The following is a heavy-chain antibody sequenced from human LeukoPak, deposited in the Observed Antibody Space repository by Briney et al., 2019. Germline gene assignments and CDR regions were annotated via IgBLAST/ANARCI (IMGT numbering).Heavy chain of an antibody. Sequence: NPSETLSLTCTVSGDSIRRDNYYWGWIRQPPGKGLEWIVSIYYSGSTYYNPSLKSRVSISVDPSKSQFSLKLTSVTAADTAVYYCATHPLLDYWGQGSLVTVSS. J-gene: IGHJ4*02. CDR2: IYYSGST. V-gene: IGHV4-39*01. CDR1: GDSIRRDNYY. CDR3: ATHPLLDY. D-gene: IGHD3-16*02.